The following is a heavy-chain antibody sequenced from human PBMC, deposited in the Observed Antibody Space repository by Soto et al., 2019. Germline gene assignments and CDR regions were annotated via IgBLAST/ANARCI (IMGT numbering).Heavy chain of an antibody. D-gene: IGHD2-15*01. J-gene: IGHJ6*02. CDR2: IYYSGST. V-gene: IGHV4-39*01. CDR3: AITLVVAATDADYYYYYGMDV. CDR1: GGSISSSSYY. Sequence: SETLSLTCTVSGGSISSSSYYWGWIRQPPGKGLEWIGSIYYSGSTYYNPSLKSRVTISVDTSKNQFSLKLSSVTAADTAVYYCAITLVVAATDADYYYYYGMDVWGQGTTVTVSS.